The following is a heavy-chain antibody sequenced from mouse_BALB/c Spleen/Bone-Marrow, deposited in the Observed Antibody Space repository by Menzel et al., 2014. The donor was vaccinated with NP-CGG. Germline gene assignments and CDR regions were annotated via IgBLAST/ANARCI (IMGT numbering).Heavy chain of an antibody. D-gene: IGHD2-1*01. Sequence: EVQGVESGGSLVQPGGSRKLSCAASGFTFSSFGMHWVRQAPEKGLEWVAYISSGSSTIYYADTVKGRFTISRDNPKNTLFLQMTSLRSEDAAMYYCARYYGNYSGYFDVWGAGTTVTVSS. V-gene: IGHV5-17*02. J-gene: IGHJ1*01. CDR2: ISSGSSTI. CDR3: ARYYGNYSGYFDV. CDR1: GFTFSSFG.